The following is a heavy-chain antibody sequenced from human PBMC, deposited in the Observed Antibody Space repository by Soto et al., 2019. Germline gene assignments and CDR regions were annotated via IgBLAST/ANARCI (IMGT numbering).Heavy chain of an antibody. CDR2: IYHSGSA. V-gene: IGHV4-4*02. CDR3: ARSGSGWLDY. D-gene: IGHD6-19*01. J-gene: IGHJ4*02. CDR1: GQCIKSNFW. Sequence: SETLSLTCLVSGQCIKSNFWWAWVRQSPGKGLEWIGEIYHSGSAIYTPSLKNRVTLSLDASKNEFSLNMSSVTAADTAVYYCARSGSGWLDYWGQGTLVTVSS.